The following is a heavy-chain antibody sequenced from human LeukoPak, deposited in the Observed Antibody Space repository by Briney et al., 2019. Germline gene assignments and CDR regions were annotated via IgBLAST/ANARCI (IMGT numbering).Heavy chain of an antibody. V-gene: IGHV3-30*18. CDR2: ISYDGSNK. CDR3: AKVAEYDEWEFTDY. D-gene: IGHD1-26*01. Sequence: PGGSPRLSCAASGFTFSSYGMHWVRQAPGKGLEWVAVISYDGSNKYYADSVKGRFTISRDNSKNTLYLQMNSLRAEDTAVYYCAKVAEYDEWEFTDYWGQGTLVTVSS. CDR1: GFTFSSYG. J-gene: IGHJ4*02.